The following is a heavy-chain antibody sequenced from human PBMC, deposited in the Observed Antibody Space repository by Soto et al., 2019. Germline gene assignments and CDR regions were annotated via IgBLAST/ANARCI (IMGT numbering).Heavy chain of an antibody. V-gene: IGHV1-46*01. CDR3: ARDHSSSGPPNYFDY. CDR2: INPSGGRT. CDR1: GYTFTSYY. D-gene: IGHD6-19*01. J-gene: IGHJ4*02. Sequence: QVQLVQSGAEVKKPGASVKVSCKASGYTFTSYYMHWVRQAPGQGLDWIGIINPSGGRTSYAQKFQGRVTMTRDTSTSTVYMELSSLRSEDTAVYYCARDHSSSGPPNYFDYWGQGTLVTVSS.